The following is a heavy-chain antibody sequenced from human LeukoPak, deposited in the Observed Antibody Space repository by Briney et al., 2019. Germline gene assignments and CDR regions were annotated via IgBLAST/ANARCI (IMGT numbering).Heavy chain of an antibody. V-gene: IGHV3-48*04. CDR1: GFTFSSYS. D-gene: IGHD3-22*01. J-gene: IGHJ4*02. Sequence: GGSLRLSCAASGFTFSSYSMNWVRQAPGKGLEWVSYISSSSSTIYYADSVKGRFTISRDNAKNSLYLQMNSLRAEDTAVYYCARLPRLDYYDSSGYRDYWGQGTLVTVSS. CDR3: ARLPRLDYYDSSGYRDY. CDR2: ISSSSSTI.